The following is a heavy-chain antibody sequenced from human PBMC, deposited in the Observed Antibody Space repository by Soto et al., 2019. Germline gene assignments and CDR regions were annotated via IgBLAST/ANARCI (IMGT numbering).Heavy chain of an antibody. CDR3: ARGELGYYYDSSGYYLAY. CDR2: INPSGGST. J-gene: IGHJ4*02. V-gene: IGHV1-46*01. CDR1: GYTFTSYY. Sequence: ASVKVSCKASGYTFTSYYMHWVRQAPGQGLGWMGIINPSGGSTSYAQKFQGRVTMTRDTSTSTVYMELSSLRSEDTAVYYCARGELGYYYDSSGYYLAYWGQGTLVTVSS. D-gene: IGHD3-22*01.